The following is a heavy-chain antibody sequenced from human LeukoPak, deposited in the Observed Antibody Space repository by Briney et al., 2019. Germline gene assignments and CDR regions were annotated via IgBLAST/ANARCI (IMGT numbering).Heavy chain of an antibody. V-gene: IGHV1-2*02. Sequence: ASVKVSCKTSGYTFTGYHLHWVRQAPGQGLEWMGSINPNSGFTNYAQKFQGRVTITADESTSTAYVELSSLRSEDTAVYYCASDLRYYYDSSGYYQGDIFDYWGQGTLVTVSS. D-gene: IGHD3-22*01. CDR2: INPNSGFT. J-gene: IGHJ4*02. CDR3: ASDLRYYYDSSGYYQGDIFDY. CDR1: GYTFTGYH.